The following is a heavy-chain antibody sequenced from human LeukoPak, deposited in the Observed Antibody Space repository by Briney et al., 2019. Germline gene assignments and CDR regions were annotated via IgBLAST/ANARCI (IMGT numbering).Heavy chain of an antibody. J-gene: IGHJ3*02. CDR3: ARHGTYYYAFDI. Sequence: TSETLSLTCAVYGGSFSGYYWSWIRQPPGKGLEWIGEINHSGSTNYNPSLKSRVTISVDTSKNQFSLKLSSVTAADTAVYYCARHGTYYYAFDIWGQGTMVTVSS. CDR2: INHSGST. D-gene: IGHD3-10*01. V-gene: IGHV4-34*01. CDR1: GGSFSGYY.